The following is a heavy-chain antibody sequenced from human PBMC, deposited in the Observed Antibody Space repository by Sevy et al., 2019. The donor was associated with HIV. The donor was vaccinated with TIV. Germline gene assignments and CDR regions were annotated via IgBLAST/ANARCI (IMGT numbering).Heavy chain of an antibody. CDR1: GFSYSSYG. D-gene: IGHD2-21*01. CDR3: VKEGGGEGGDH. J-gene: IGHJ4*02. V-gene: IGHV3-30*02. CDR2: IQNDGSNK. Sequence: GGSLRLFCAASGFSYSSYGMHWVRQAPGKGLEWVAYIQNDGSNKDYADSVKGRFTISRDNSKNTLDLQMNSLRVEDTAVYYCVKEGGGEGGDHWGQGTLVTVSS.